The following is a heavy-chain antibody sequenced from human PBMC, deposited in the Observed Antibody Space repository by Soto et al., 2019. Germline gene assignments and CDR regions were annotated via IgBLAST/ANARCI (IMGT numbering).Heavy chain of an antibody. D-gene: IGHD4-17*01. CDR2: IHYGGNT. Sequence: QVQLQESGPGLVKPSQTLALTCTVSGGSISRSGYYWSWIRQHPGKGLEWIGYIHYGGNTYYNPSLKSRVTISVDTSSNQFSLKVSSVTAADTAVYYCARLEYGDFYFDYWGQGTLVTVSS. J-gene: IGHJ4*02. CDR3: ARLEYGDFYFDY. CDR1: GGSISRSGYY. V-gene: IGHV4-31*03.